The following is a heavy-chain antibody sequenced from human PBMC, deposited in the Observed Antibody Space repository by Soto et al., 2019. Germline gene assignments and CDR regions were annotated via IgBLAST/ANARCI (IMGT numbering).Heavy chain of an antibody. J-gene: IGHJ5*02. Sequence: LVESGGGVVQPGRSLRLSCAASEFTFNMYAMHWVRQAPGKGLDWVAVISYDGNNKYYSDSVKGRFTIYRDNSKSTLYLQMNGLSAEDTAVYYCARTGRSRSARGDNWFDPWGQGTLVTVSS. CDR2: ISYDGNNK. D-gene: IGHD2-8*02. V-gene: IGHV3-30-3*01. CDR3: ARTGRSRSARGDNWFDP. CDR1: EFTFNMYA.